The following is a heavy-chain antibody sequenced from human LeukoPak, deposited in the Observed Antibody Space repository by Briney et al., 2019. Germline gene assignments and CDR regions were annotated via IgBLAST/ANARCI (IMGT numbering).Heavy chain of an antibody. CDR2: ISTSGST. V-gene: IGHV4-4*07. Sequence: SETLSLTCSVSGGSISNYYWTWMRQPAGKVLEWIGRISTSGSTNYNPSLESRVTMSIDTPKNQFSLKLNSVTAADTAIYYCARPRYSTTWYWWFDLWGQGTPVIVSS. D-gene: IGHD6-13*01. CDR3: ARPRYSTTWYWWFDL. J-gene: IGHJ5*02. CDR1: GGSISNYY.